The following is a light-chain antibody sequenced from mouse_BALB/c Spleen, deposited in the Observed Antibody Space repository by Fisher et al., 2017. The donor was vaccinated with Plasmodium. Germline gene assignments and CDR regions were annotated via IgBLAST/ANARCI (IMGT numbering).Light chain of an antibody. Sequence: DIVLTQSTATLSVTPGDSVSLSCRASHSVSSNLHWYQQKSHDSPRLLINYTSQSISGIPSRFTGSGSGTDFTLSVNSVETEDFGMFFCQQSNSWPLTFGTGTKLELK. CDR3: QQSNSWPLT. J-gene: IGKJ5*01. CDR2: YTS. V-gene: IGKV5-43*01. CDR1: HSVSSN.